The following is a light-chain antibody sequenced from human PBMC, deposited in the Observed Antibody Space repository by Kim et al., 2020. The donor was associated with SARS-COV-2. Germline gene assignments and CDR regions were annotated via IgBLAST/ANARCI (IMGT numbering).Light chain of an antibody. Sequence: QSVLTQPPSASGTPGQRVTISCSGSSSNIGSNYVYWYQQLPGTAPKLLIYRNNQRPSGVPDRFSGSKSGTSASLAISGLRSEDEAEYYCAAWDDSLSGQGGFGGGTQLTVL. CDR1: SSNIGSNY. CDR3: AAWDDSLSGQGG. CDR2: RNN. J-gene: IGLJ3*02. V-gene: IGLV1-47*01.